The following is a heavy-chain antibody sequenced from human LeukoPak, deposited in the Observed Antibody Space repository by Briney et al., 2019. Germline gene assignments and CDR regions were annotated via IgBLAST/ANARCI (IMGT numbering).Heavy chain of an antibody. CDR3: ARDRPSRYYYDSSGYYDY. CDR1: GYTFTSYG. J-gene: IGHJ4*02. V-gene: IGHV1-18*01. Sequence: ASVKVSCKASGYTFTSYGISWVRRAPGQGLEWMGWISAYNGNTNYAQKLQGRVTMTTDTSTSTAYMELRSLRSDDTAVYYCARDRPSRYYYDSSGYYDYWGQGTLVTVSS. D-gene: IGHD3-22*01. CDR2: ISAYNGNT.